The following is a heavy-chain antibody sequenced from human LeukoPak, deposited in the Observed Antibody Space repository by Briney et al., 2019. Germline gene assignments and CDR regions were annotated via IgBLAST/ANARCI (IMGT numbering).Heavy chain of an antibody. J-gene: IGHJ6*03. D-gene: IGHD3-9*01. CDR3: ARARVIRYTVWLINYYMDV. V-gene: IGHV3-64*01. CDR1: GFIFSNHA. CDR2: ISGNGGST. Sequence: GGSLRLSCAASGFIFSNHAMQWVRQAPGKGLEYVSAISGNGGSTYYANSVKGRFNISRDNSKNTLYLRMDSLRAEDMAVYHCARARVIRYTVWLINYYMDVWGKGTTVTVSS.